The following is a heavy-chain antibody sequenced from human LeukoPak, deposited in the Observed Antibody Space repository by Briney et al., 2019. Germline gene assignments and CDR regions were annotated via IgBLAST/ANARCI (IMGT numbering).Heavy chain of an antibody. CDR3: ANIAFHNWFDP. CDR2: ISAYNGNT. Sequence: SSVTVSFKASVYTFTIYGISWVRQAPGQGLEGMGWISAYNGNTNYAQKLQGRVTITTDTSTSKAYMELRSLRSEDTAVYYCANIAFHNWFDPWGQGTLVTVSS. CDR1: VYTFTIYG. J-gene: IGHJ5*02. V-gene: IGHV1-18*01. D-gene: IGHD3-3*02.